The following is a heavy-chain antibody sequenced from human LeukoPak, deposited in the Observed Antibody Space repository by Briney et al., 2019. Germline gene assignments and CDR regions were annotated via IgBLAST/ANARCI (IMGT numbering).Heavy chain of an antibody. D-gene: IGHD1-26*01. Sequence: SETLSLTCTVSGGSISSYYWSWIRQPAGKGLEWIGRIYTSGSTNYNPSLKSRVTMSVDASKNQFSLKLSSVTAADTAVYYCARGVTGIVGATRGRWFDPWGQGTLVTVSS. CDR3: ARGVTGIVGATRGRWFDP. J-gene: IGHJ5*02. V-gene: IGHV4-4*07. CDR1: GGSISSYY. CDR2: IYTSGST.